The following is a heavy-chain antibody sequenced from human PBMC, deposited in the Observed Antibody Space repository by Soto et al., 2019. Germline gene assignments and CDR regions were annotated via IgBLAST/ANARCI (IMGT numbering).Heavy chain of an antibody. V-gene: IGHV1-8*01. J-gene: IGHJ3*02. D-gene: IGHD3-10*01. Sequence: QVQLVQSGAEVKKPGASVKVSCKASGYTFTSYDINWVRQATGQGLEWMGWMNPNSGNTGYAQKFQGRVTMTRNTSISRAYMELSSLRSEDTAVYYCAGVRTYYYGSGSPGAFDIWGQGTMVTVSS. CDR2: MNPNSGNT. CDR1: GYTFTSYD. CDR3: AGVRTYYYGSGSPGAFDI.